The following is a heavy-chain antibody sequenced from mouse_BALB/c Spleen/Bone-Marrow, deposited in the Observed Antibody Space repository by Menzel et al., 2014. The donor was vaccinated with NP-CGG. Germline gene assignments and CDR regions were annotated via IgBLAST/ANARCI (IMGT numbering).Heavy chain of an antibody. Sequence: DVKLVESGGGLVQPGGSLRLSCATSGFTFTDYYMSWVRQPPGKALEWLGFIRNKPNGYTTEYSASVKGRFTISRDNSQSILYLQMNALRVEDSATYYCTRDIGLLIFDYWSQGTTLTGSS. CDR2: IRNKPNGYTT. CDR3: TRDIGLLIFDY. CDR1: GFTFTDYY. J-gene: IGHJ2*01. D-gene: IGHD1-1*01. V-gene: IGHV7-3*02.